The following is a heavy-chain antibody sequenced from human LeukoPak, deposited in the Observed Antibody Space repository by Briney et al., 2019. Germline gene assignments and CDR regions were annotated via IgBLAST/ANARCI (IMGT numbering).Heavy chain of an antibody. CDR2: INPNSGGT. CDR1: GYTFTGDY. CDR3: ARDSGATHYYYYYMDV. Sequence: ASVKVSCKASGYTFTGDYMHWVRQAPGQGLEWMGWINPNSGGTNYAQKFQGRVTMTRDTSISTAYMELSRLRSDDTAVYYCARDSGATHYYYYYMDVWGKGTTVTVSS. V-gene: IGHV1-2*02. J-gene: IGHJ6*03. D-gene: IGHD1-26*01.